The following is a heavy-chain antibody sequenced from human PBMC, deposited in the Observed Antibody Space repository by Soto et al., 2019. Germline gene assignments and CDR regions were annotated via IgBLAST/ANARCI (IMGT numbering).Heavy chain of an antibody. CDR2: FHSSGAT. CDR1: GGSIGSADYY. Sequence: ASETLSLTCTVSGGSIGSADYYWSWIRQPPGKGLEWIGYFHSSGATYKDPSLKSRVAISVDTSKNQISLKLDSVTAADTAVYYCSSIWFGDFYYRGHGTLVTVSS. CDR3: SSIWFGDFYY. D-gene: IGHD3-10*01. V-gene: IGHV4-30-4*01. J-gene: IGHJ4*01.